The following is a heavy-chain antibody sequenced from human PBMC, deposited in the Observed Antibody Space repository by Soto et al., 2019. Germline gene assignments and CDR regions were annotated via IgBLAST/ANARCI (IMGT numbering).Heavy chain of an antibody. Sequence: SLRLSCAASGFTFSSYAMHWVRQAPGKGLEWVAVISYDGSNKYYADSVKGRFTISRDNSKNTLYLQMNSLRAEDTAVYYCARETSVGIYYYDSSGYLDYWGQGTLVTVSS. CDR2: ISYDGSNK. D-gene: IGHD3-22*01. J-gene: IGHJ4*02. V-gene: IGHV3-30-3*01. CDR3: ARETSVGIYYYDSSGYLDY. CDR1: GFTFSSYA.